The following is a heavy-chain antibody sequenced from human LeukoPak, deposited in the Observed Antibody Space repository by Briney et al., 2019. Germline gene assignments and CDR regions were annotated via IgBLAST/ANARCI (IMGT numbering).Heavy chain of an antibody. J-gene: IGHJ3*02. CDR2: ISSSSSYI. D-gene: IGHD2-15*01. CDR1: GFTFSSCN. Sequence: GGSLRHSSADPGFTFSSCNLYWVRQAPGKGLEWVSSISSSSSYIYYADSVKGLFTISRDNAKNSLYLQMNSLRAEDTAVYYCAGGRTYLDAYDIWGQGTMVTVSS. CDR3: AGGRTYLDAYDI. V-gene: IGHV3-21*01.